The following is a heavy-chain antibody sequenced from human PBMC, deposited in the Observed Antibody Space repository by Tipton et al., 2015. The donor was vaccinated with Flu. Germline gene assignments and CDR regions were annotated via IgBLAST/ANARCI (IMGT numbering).Heavy chain of an antibody. CDR1: GFTFSSYG. V-gene: IGHV3-30*18. Sequence: SLRLSCAASGFTFSSYGMHWVRQAPGKGLEWVAVISYDGTNKYYADSVKGRVTISRDNSKNTLYVQMNSLRAEDTAVYYSAKEREVLITTYAFYIWGQRTMVTVSS. CDR2: ISYDGTNK. J-gene: IGHJ3*02. D-gene: IGHD3-22*01. CDR3: AKEREVLITTYAFYI.